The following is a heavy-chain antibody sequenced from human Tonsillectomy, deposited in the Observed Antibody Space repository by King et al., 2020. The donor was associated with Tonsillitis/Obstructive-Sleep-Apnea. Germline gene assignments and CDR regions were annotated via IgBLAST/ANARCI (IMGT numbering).Heavy chain of an antibody. Sequence: VQLVESGGGLVRPGGSLRLSCTESGFTLSRSSMNWVRQAPGKGLEWISYITPSSSTIYYADSVKGRFTVSRDNDKNSLYLQMNSLRDEDTAVYYCARGRGDFDYWGQGTLVTVSS. CDR3: ARGRGDFDY. V-gene: IGHV3-48*02. D-gene: IGHD3-16*01. CDR2: ITPSSSTI. J-gene: IGHJ4*02. CDR1: GFTLSRSS.